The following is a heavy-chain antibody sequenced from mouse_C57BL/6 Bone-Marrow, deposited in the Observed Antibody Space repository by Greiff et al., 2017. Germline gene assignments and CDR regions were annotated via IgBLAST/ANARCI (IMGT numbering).Heavy chain of an antibody. Sequence: EVKLVESGGGLVKPGGSLKLSCAASGFTFSDYGMHWVRQAPEKGLEWVAYISSGSSTIYYADTVKGRFTISRRNAKNTLFLQMTSLRSEDTAMYYCARPRLGRPWFAYWGQGTLVTVSA. V-gene: IGHV5-17*01. J-gene: IGHJ3*01. D-gene: IGHD4-1*01. CDR2: ISSGSSTI. CDR1: GFTFSDYG. CDR3: ARPRLGRPWFAY.